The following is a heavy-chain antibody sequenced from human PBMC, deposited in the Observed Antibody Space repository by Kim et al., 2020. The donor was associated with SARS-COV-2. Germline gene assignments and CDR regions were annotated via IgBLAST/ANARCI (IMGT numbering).Heavy chain of an antibody. D-gene: IGHD5-18*01. J-gene: IGHJ4*02. CDR3: AGSDSGIQLWPPIDY. CDR2: IYSGGST. CDR1: GFTVSSNY. V-gene: IGHV3-53*01. Sequence: GGSLRLSCAASGFTVSSNYMSWVRQAPGKGLEWVSVIYSGGSTYYADSVKGRFTISRDNSKNTLYLQMNSLRAEDTAVYYCAGSDSGIQLWPPIDYWGQGTLVTVSS.